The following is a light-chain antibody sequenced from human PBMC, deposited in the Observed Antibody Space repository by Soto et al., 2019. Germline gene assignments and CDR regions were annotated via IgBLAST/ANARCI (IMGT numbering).Light chain of an antibody. Sequence: QSALTQPSSLSGSPGQSITISCSGTSSDIGAYDHVAWFQQFPGKTPKLVIYSVSNRPSGVSYRFSGSKPGNTASLTISGLQADDEADYYCISYTVSRSYVFGPGTKVTVL. J-gene: IGLJ1*01. V-gene: IGLV2-14*01. CDR1: SSDIGAYDH. CDR3: ISYTVSRSYV. CDR2: SVS.